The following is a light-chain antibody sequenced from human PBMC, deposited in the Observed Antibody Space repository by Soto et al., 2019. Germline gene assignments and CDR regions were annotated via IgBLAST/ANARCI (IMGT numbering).Light chain of an antibody. CDR1: QGISNY. CDR3: QRFNSDPPT. CDR2: AAS. Sequence: GDRVTITCRASQGISNYLAWYQQKPGRVPKLLIYAASTLQSGVPSRFSGSGSGTDFTLTISSLQPEDVATYYCQRFNSDPPTFGQGTKVAIK. V-gene: IGKV1-27*01. J-gene: IGKJ1*01.